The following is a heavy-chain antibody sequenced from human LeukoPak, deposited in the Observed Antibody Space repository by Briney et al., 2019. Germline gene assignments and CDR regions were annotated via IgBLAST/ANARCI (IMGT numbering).Heavy chain of an antibody. V-gene: IGHV1-69*13. CDR2: IIPIFGAA. D-gene: IGHD6-6*01. CDR3: ARLDEYSSSSRYYGMDV. CDR1: GGTFSSYG. Sequence: SVKVSCKASGGTFSSYGISWVRQAPGQGLEWMGGIIPIFGAANYAQKFQGRVTITADESTSTAYMELSSLRSEDTAVYYCARLDEYSSSSRYYGMDVWGQGTTVTVSS. J-gene: IGHJ6*02.